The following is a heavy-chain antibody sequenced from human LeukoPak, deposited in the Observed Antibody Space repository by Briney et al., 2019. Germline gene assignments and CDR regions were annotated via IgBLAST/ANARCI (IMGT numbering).Heavy chain of an antibody. J-gene: IGHJ4*02. CDR2: IYYSGST. D-gene: IGHD3-22*01. CDR3: ARFSEYYDSSLHYVDH. Sequence: SSETLSLTCPVSGGSISSGGYSWSSIRQPPGKGLEWIGYIYYSGSTYYNPSLKSRVTISVDTSKNQFSLKLSSVTAADTAVYYCARFSEYYDSSLHYVDHWGQGTLVSVSS. CDR1: GGSISSGGYS. V-gene: IGHV4-30-4*07.